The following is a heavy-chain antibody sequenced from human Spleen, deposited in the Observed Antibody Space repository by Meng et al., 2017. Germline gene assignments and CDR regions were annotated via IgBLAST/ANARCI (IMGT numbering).Heavy chain of an antibody. CDR2: IYDGGST. J-gene: IGHJ4*02. Sequence: QVHVEGSGAGVGKPSGALSLTCAVSGGSINSSNWWSWVRQSPGKGLEWIGEIYDGGSTNYNPSLKSRVTISVDKSKNQFSLKLSSVTAADTAVYYCARVGSSSWFVADWGQGTLVTVSS. CDR1: GGSINSSNW. CDR3: ARVGSSSWFVAD. D-gene: IGHD6-13*01. V-gene: IGHV4-4*02.